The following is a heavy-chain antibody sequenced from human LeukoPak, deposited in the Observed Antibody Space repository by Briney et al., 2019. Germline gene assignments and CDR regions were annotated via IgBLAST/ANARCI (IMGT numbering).Heavy chain of an antibody. D-gene: IGHD6-13*01. CDR1: GFTFDDYA. J-gene: IGHJ6*02. CDR2: ISWNSGSI. CDR3: AKDILSRWYRSLFYYYGMDV. Sequence: GGSLRLSCAASGFTFDDYAMHWVRQAPGKGLEWVSGISWNSGSIGYADSVKGRFTISRDNAKNSLYLQMNSLRAEDTALYYCAKDILSRWYRSLFYYYGMDVWGQGTTVTVSS. V-gene: IGHV3-9*01.